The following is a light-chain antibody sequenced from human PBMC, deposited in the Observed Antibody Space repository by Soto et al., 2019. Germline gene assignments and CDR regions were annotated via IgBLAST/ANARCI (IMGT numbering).Light chain of an antibody. Sequence: QSALTQPPSASGSPGQSVTISCTGSRRDIGDSNYVSWYQQHPRKAPTLISSEVINRPSWVPDRSAASKSGNTASLTTYGLQADDEAEYYCASQAFSNRHVVYVGGTKLT. CDR3: ASQAFSNRHVV. J-gene: IGLJ2*01. V-gene: IGLV2-8*01. CDR2: EVI. CDR1: RRDIGDSNY.